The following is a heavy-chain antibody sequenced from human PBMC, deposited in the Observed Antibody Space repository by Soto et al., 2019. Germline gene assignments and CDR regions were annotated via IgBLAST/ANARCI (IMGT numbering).Heavy chain of an antibody. Sequence: GGSLILSCPASGFTFSSYAMSWVRQTPGKGLEWVSGLSDSGGSTYYADAVKGRFTISRDNSKSTLYLQMNSLRAEDTAVYYCGKGRSYYYYYGVDVWGQGTTVTVSS. V-gene: IGHV3-23*01. CDR3: GKGRSYYYYYGVDV. CDR1: GFTFSSYA. D-gene: IGHD1-26*01. CDR2: LSDSGGST. J-gene: IGHJ6*02.